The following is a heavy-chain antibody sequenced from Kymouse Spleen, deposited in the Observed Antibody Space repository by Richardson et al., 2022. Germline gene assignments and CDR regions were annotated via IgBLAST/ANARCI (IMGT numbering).Heavy chain of an antibody. Sequence: QVQLVQSGAEVKKPGASVKVSCKASGYTFTSYDINWVRQATGQGLEWMGWMNPNSGNTGYAQKFQGRVTMTRNTSISTAYMELSSLRSEDTAVYYCARDIAAAAPYYFDYWGQGTLVTVSS. J-gene: IGHJ4*02. V-gene: IGHV1-8*01. CDR1: GYTFTSYD. D-gene: IGHD6-13*01. CDR2: MNPNSGNT. CDR3: ARDIAAAAPYYFDY.